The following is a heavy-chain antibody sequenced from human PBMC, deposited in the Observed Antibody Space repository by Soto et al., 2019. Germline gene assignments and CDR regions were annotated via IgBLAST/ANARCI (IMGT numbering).Heavy chain of an antibody. CDR3: ARLGYSGYEIDY. CDR2: ISSNGGST. CDR1: GFTFSSYA. V-gene: IGHV3-64*01. J-gene: IGHJ4*02. D-gene: IGHD5-12*01. Sequence: EVQLVESGGGLVQPGGSLRLSCAASGFTFSSYAMHWVRQAPGKGLEYVSDISSNGGSTYYANSVKGRITISRDNSKNTLYLQMDSLRAEDMAVYYCARLGYSGYEIDYWGQGTLVTVSS.